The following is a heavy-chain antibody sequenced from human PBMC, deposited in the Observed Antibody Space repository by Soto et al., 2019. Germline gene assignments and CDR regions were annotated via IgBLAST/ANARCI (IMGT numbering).Heavy chain of an antibody. CDR3: ARRKTNYYAMDV. J-gene: IGHJ6*01. V-gene: IGHV4-28*01. CDR2: IFYDGST. CDR1: GYSISSNNW. Sequence: SETLSLTCAVSGYSISSNNWWGWIRQPPGKGLEWIGHIFYDGSTYYNPSLKSRVTMSVDTSKSQFSLKLSSVTVVDTAVYYCARRKTNYYAMDVWGQGTTVT.